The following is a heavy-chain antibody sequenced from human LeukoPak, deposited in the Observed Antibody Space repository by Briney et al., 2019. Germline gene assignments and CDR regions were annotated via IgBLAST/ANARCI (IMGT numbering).Heavy chain of an antibody. CDR2: INPNSGGT. Sequence: ASVKVSCKASGYTFTGYYMHWVRQAPGQGLEWMGWINPNSGGTNYAQKFQGWVTMTRDTSISTAYMELSRLRSDDTAVYYCARVLFVGATRFDYWGQGTLVTVSS. J-gene: IGHJ4*02. CDR1: GYTFTGYY. D-gene: IGHD1-26*01. CDR3: ARVLFVGATRFDY. V-gene: IGHV1-2*04.